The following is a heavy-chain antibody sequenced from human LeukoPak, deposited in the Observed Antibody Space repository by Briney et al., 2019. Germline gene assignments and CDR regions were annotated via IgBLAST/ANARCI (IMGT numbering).Heavy chain of an antibody. J-gene: IGHJ4*02. CDR3: AKATWESHPPDCNS. CDR2: IGGSGGNI. Sequence: GGSLRLSCAASGLSFSNYAMYWVRQAPGKGLEWVSAIGGSGGNIFYTDSVKGRFTISRDNFKNIVYLEMNSLRAEDTATYYCAKATWESHPPDCNSWGPGTLVTVSS. V-gene: IGHV3-23*01. CDR1: GLSFSNYA. D-gene: IGHD1-26*01.